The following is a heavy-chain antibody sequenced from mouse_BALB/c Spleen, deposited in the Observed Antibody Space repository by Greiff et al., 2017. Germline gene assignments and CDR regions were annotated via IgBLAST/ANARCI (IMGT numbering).Heavy chain of an antibody. J-gene: IGHJ4*01. D-gene: IGHD1-1*01. CDR3: ALYYGSSYGAMDY. CDR2: IYPGDGDT. V-gene: IGHV1-87*01. Sequence: VQLQQSGAELARPGASVKLSCKASGYTFTSYWMQWVKQRPGQGLEWIGAIYPGDGDTRYTQKFKGKATLTADKSSSTAYMQLSSLASEDSAVYYCALYYGSSYGAMDYWGQGTSVTVSS. CDR1: GYTFTSYW.